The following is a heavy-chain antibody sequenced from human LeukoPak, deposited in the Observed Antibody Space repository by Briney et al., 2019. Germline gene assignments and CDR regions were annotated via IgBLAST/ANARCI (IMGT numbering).Heavy chain of an antibody. CDR3: ARLGYCSSTSCYGFGMDV. D-gene: IGHD2-2*01. CDR2: IYYSGST. V-gene: IGHV4-59*01. J-gene: IGHJ6*02. Sequence: PSETLSLTCTVSGGSISSYYWSWIRQPPGKGLEWIGYIYYSGSTNYNPSLKSRATISVDTSKNQFSLKLSSVTAADTAVYYCARLGYCSSTSCYGFGMDVWGQGTTVTVSS. CDR1: GGSISSYY.